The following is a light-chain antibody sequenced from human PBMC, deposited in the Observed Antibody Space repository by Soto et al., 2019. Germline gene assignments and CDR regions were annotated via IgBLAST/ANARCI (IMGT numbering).Light chain of an antibody. J-gene: IGKJ1*01. CDR2: GAS. CDR3: QRYNNWPPT. CDR1: QSVSSK. V-gene: IGKV3-15*01. Sequence: EIVMTQSPATLSVSPGERATLSCRASQSVSSKLAWYQQKPGQAPRLLIYGASTRATGIPARFSGSGSGTEFTITLSSLQSEDFAVYYCQRYNNWPPTFGQGTKVAIK.